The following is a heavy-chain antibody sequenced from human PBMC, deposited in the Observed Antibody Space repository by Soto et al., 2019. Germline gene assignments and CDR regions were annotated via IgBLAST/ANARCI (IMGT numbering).Heavy chain of an antibody. D-gene: IGHD3-22*01. CDR3: ARQLDSSGYYWVI. CDR2: IYPGDSDT. J-gene: IGHJ3*02. Sequence: GESLKISCKGSGYSFTSYRIGWVRQMPGKGLEWMGIIYPGDSDTRYSPSFQGQVTISADKSISTAYLQWSSLKASDTAMYYCARQLDSSGYYWVIWGQGTIVTVSS. V-gene: IGHV5-51*01. CDR1: GYSFTSYR.